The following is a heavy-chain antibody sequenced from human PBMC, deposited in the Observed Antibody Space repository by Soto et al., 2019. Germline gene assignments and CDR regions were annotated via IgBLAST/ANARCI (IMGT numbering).Heavy chain of an antibody. J-gene: IGHJ1*01. CDR1: GGTFSSYA. CDR3: AREYRGYSYGYWAFEYFQH. V-gene: IGHV1-69*13. D-gene: IGHD5-18*01. CDR2: IIPIFGTA. Sequence: VKVSCKASGGTFSSYAISWVRQAPGQGLEWMGGIIPIFGTANYAQKFQGRVTITADKSTSTAYMELSSLRSEDTAVYYCAREYRGYSYGYWAFEYFQHWGQGTLVTVSS.